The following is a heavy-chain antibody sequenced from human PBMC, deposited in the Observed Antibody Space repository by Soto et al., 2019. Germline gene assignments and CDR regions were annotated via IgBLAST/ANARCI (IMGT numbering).Heavy chain of an antibody. CDR1: GGSVSSGSYY. V-gene: IGHV4-61*01. J-gene: IGHJ4*02. CDR2: IYYSGST. CDR3: AREGNDSSGVVFDY. D-gene: IGHD3-22*01. Sequence: SETLSLTCTVSGGSVSSGSYYWSWIRQPPGKGLEWIGYIYYSGSTNYNPSLKSRVTISVDTSKNQFSLKLSSVTAADTAVYYCAREGNDSSGVVFDYWGQGTLVTVSS.